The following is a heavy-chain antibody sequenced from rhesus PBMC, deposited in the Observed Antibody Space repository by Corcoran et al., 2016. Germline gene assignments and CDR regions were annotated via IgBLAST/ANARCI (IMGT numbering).Heavy chain of an antibody. Sequence: EVQLVESGGGLVQPGGSLRLSCAASGFTFSSYDMSWVRQAPGKGLELVSYSSYTGKTTYYADSVKGRFTISRDNAKNSLSLQMSSLRAEDTAVYYCTRTGYSNYGDFDYWGQGVLVTVSS. CDR2: SSYTGKTT. CDR1: GFTFSSYD. V-gene: IGHV3-136*01. J-gene: IGHJ4*01. D-gene: IGHD4-23*01. CDR3: TRTGYSNYGDFDY.